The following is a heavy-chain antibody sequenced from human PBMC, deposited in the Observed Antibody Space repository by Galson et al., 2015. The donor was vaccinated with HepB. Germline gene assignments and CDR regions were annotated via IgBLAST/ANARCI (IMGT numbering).Heavy chain of an antibody. CDR3: AKAFPEKTDGWYRQALYYFDS. J-gene: IGHJ4*02. V-gene: IGHV3-23*01. Sequence: SLRLSCAASGFTFRYYAMSWVRQAPGKGLEWVSAITPSGDNTYSADSMKGRFTISRDSSQNTLFLQMNSLRADDTAIYFCAKAFPEKTDGWYRQALYYFDSWGQGTRVTVSS. CDR1: GFTFRYYA. D-gene: IGHD6-19*01. CDR2: ITPSGDNT.